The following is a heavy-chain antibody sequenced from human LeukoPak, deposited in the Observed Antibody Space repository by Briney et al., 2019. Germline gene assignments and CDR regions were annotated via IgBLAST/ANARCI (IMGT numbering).Heavy chain of an antibody. V-gene: IGHV1-24*01. J-gene: IGHJ4*02. CDR1: GYTLTELS. CDR3: ATDLGGGLSHVTGY. CDR2: FDPEDGET. D-gene: IGHD3-10*01. Sequence: ASVKVSCKVSGYTLTELSMHWVRQAPGKGLEWMGGFDPEDGETIYAQKFRGRVTMTEDTSTDTAYMELSSLRSEDTAVYYCATDLGGGLSHVTGYWGQGTLVTVSS.